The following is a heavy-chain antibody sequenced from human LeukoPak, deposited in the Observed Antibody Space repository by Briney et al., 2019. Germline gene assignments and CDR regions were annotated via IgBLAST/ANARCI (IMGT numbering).Heavy chain of an antibody. J-gene: IGHJ3*02. CDR2: INPNSGGT. CDR1: GYTFTGYY. D-gene: IGHD4-11*01. Sequence: RASVKVSCKASGYTFTGYYMHWVRQAPGQGLEWMGWINPNSGGTNYAQKFQGRVTMTRDTSICTAYMELSRLRSDDTAVYYCAREWDLRDYSNYIAFDIWGQGTMVTVSS. V-gene: IGHV1-2*02. CDR3: AREWDLRDYSNYIAFDI.